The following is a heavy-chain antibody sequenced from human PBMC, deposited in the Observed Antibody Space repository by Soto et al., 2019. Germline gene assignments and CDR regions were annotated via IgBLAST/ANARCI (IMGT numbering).Heavy chain of an antibody. D-gene: IGHD5-12*01. CDR3: AIRATAELPSNWFDT. CDR2: IFPSGST. J-gene: IGHJ5*02. CDR1: DDSISSSNW. Sequence: QIQLQESGPGLVKPSGTLSLTCAVSDDSISSSNWWSWVRQPPGRRLEWIGEIFPSGSTNYNPSPMSRATISIYKPRNQFSLNLFSVTAADTAVYYCAIRATAELPSNWFDTWGQGTLVIVSS. V-gene: IGHV4-4*02.